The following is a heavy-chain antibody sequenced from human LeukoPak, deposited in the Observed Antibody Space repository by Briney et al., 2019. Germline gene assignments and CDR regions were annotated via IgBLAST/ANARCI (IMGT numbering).Heavy chain of an antibody. CDR3: ARDRRRTSCWIFDY. D-gene: IGHD2-2*01. J-gene: IGHJ4*02. CDR1: GFTFSSYS. Sequence: GGSLRLSCAASGFTFSSYSMNWVRQAPGKGLEWVSSISSSSSYIYYADSVKGRFTISRDNAKNSLFLQMNSLRAEDTAVYYCARDRRRTSCWIFDYWGQGTLVTVSS. CDR2: ISSSSSYI. V-gene: IGHV3-21*01.